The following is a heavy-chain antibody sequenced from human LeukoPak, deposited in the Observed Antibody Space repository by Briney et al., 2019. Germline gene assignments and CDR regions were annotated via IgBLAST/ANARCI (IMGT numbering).Heavy chain of an antibody. D-gene: IGHD1-26*01. V-gene: IGHV1-69*04. J-gene: IGHJ4*02. Sequence: AVKVSCKASGGTFSSYAISWVRQAPGQGLEWMGRIIPIRAIATDTQKFQGRVTITADESTSTAYMELSSLRSEDTAVYYCARESVGAPWGYWGQGTLVTVS. CDR2: IIPIRAIA. CDR1: GGTFSSYA. CDR3: ARESVGAPWGY.